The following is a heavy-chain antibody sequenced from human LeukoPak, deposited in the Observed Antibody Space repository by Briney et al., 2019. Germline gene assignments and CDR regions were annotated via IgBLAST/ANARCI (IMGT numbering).Heavy chain of an antibody. CDR2: ISGSGGST. CDR3: ARDGSIATNPGNY. J-gene: IGHJ4*02. CDR1: GFTFSSYA. Sequence: GGSLRLSCAASGFTFSSYAMSWVRQAPGKGLEWVSAISGSGGSTYYVDSVKGRFTISRDNSKNTLYLQMNSLRADDTAVYYCARDGSIATNPGNYWGQGTLVTVSS. V-gene: IGHV3-23*01. D-gene: IGHD6-6*01.